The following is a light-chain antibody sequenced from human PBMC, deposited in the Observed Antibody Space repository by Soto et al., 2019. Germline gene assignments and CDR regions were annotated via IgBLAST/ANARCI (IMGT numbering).Light chain of an antibody. V-gene: IGKV3-20*01. Sequence: EIVLTQSPGTLSLSPGERATLSCRASQSVSSSYLAWYQQRPGRAPRLLIYGASSRATGIPDRFSGSGSGTDFTLTISRLEPEDFAVYYCQQYVSEPLTFGGGTKVEI. J-gene: IGKJ4*01. CDR3: QQYVSEPLT. CDR2: GAS. CDR1: QSVSSSY.